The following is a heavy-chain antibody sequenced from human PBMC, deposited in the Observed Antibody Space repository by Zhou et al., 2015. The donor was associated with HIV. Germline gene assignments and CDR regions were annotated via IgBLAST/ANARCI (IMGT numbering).Heavy chain of an antibody. J-gene: IGHJ6*02. CDR1: GFTFSNYG. V-gene: IGHV3-33*01. CDR2: VWFNGINK. D-gene: IGHD3-22*01. CDR3: VTGRRDDSSGSYYYYYGMDV. Sequence: QVQLVESGGGVVQPGRSLRLSCAASGFTFSNYGIHWVRQAPGKGLEWVAVVWFNGINKYYADSVKGRFTVSRDNSKNTLYLQMNSLRAEDTAVYYCVTGRRDDSSGSYYYYYGMDVWGQGTTVTVSS.